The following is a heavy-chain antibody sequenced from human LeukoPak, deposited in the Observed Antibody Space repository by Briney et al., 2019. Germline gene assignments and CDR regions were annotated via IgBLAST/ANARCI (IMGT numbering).Heavy chain of an antibody. V-gene: IGHV3-21*01. CDR1: GFTFSSYS. J-gene: IGHJ4*02. CDR3: ARDNSPGRITMVRGVTPDY. D-gene: IGHD3-10*01. Sequence: GGSLRLSCAASGFTFSSYSMNWVRQAPGKGLEWVSSISSSSSYIYYADSVKGRFTISRDNAKNSLYLQMNSLRAEDTAVYYCARDNSPGRITMVRGVTPDYWGQGTLVTVSS. CDR2: ISSSSSYI.